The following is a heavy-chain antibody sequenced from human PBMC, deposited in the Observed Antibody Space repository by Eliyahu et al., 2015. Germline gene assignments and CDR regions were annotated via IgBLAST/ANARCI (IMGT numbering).Heavy chain of an antibody. J-gene: IGHJ4*02. Sequence: EVQLLESGGGLVQPGGSLXLXCXASGFTFSSXAMXWVRQAPGEGLXWVSAVSGSGGSTYYADSVKGRFTISRDNSKNTLYLQMNSLRAEDTAVYYCAKENDSSWSYFDFWGQGTLVTVSS. V-gene: IGHV3-23*01. CDR2: VSGSGGST. CDR3: AKENDSSWSYFDF. D-gene: IGHD6-13*01. CDR1: GFTFSSXA.